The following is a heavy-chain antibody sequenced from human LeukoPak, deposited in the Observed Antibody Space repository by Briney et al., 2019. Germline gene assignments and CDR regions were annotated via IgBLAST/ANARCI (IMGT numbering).Heavy chain of an antibody. V-gene: IGHV1-24*01. CDR2: FDPEDGET. CDR3: ATKVSRGVEWLLTPVYYFDY. J-gene: IGHJ4*02. D-gene: IGHD3-3*01. CDR1: GYTLTELS. Sequence: GASVKVSCKVSGYTLTELSMHWVRQAPGKGLEWMGGFDPEDGETIYAQKFQGRVTMTEDTSTDTAYMELSSLRSEDTAVYCCATKVSRGVEWLLTPVYYFDYWGQGTLVTVSS.